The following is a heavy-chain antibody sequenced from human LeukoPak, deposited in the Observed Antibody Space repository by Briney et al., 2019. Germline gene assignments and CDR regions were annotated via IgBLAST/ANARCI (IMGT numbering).Heavy chain of an antibody. CDR2: ISGSSGII. Sequence: GGSLRLSCAASGFTFNTYTMNWVRQAPGKGLEWVSYISGSSGIIDYADSVRGRFTISRDNAKNSLYLQVNNLRAEDTAVYYCARGPNSNWSGLDFWGQGTLLTVSS. CDR3: ARGPNSNWSGLDF. D-gene: IGHD6-6*01. V-gene: IGHV3-48*01. CDR1: GFTFNTYT. J-gene: IGHJ4*02.